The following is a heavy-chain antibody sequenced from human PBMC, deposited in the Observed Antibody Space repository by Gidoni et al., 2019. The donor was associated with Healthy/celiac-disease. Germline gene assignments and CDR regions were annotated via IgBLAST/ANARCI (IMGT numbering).Heavy chain of an antibody. CDR1: GYSFTSYW. CDR3: ARHPHYDSSGYYYSG. CDR2: IDPSDSYT. V-gene: IGHV5-10-1*01. J-gene: IGHJ4*02. D-gene: IGHD3-22*01. Sequence: EVQLVQSGAEVKKPGESLRISCKGSGYSFTSYWISWVRQMPGKGLEWMGRIDPSDSYTNYSPSFQGHVTISADKSISTAYLQWSSLKASDTAMYYCARHPHYDSSGYYYSGWGQGTLVTVSS.